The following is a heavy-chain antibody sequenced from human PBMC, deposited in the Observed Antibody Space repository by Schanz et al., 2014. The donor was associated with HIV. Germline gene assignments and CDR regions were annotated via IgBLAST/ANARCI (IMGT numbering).Heavy chain of an antibody. CDR1: GFTFSNYA. D-gene: IGHD2-15*01. CDR3: ARGGIWEWDQPDFDY. J-gene: IGHJ4*02. Sequence: QVQLVESGGGGVQPGRSLRLSCAVSGFTFSNYAMHWVRQAPGKGLEWGAVISYDGSNKYYADSVKGRFTISRDNSKNTLYLQMNSLRAEDTAVYYCARGGIWEWDQPDFDYWGQGTLVTVSS. V-gene: IGHV3-30-3*01. CDR2: ISYDGSNK.